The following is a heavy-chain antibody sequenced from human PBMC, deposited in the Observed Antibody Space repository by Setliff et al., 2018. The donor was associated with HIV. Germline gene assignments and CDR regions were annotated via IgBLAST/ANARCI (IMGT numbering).Heavy chain of an antibody. D-gene: IGHD3-3*01. CDR1: ADTFTNCL. CDR2: INTDSGTP. J-gene: IGHJ5*01. Sequence: ASVKVSCKASADTFTNCLINWVRQAPGQGLEWMGWINTDSGTPTYAQAFTGLFVFSLDTSVSTALLQITSLKAEDTAVYYCARGDQDVWGDYSNFFDSWGQGTLVTVSS. V-gene: IGHV7-4-1*02. CDR3: ARGDQDVWGDYSNFFDS.